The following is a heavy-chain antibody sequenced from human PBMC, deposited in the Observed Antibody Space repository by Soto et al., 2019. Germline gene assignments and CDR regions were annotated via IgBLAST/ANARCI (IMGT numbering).Heavy chain of an antibody. CDR1: GFTFSSYW. CDR2: IKQDGSEK. CDR3: ARGNTMVRIIPSC. Sequence: GGSLRLSCAASGFTFSSYWMSWVRQAPGKGLEWVANIKQDGSEKYYVDSVKGRFTISRDNAKNSLCLQMNSLRAEDTAVYDYARGNTMVRIIPSCWGQVTMVTVSS. V-gene: IGHV3-7*01. D-gene: IGHD3-10*01. J-gene: IGHJ4*02.